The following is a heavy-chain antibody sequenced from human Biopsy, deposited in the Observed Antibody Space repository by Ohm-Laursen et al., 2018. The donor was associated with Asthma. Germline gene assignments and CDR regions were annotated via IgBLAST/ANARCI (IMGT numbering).Heavy chain of an antibody. CDR1: GGSLSSGPYY. J-gene: IGHJ5*01. V-gene: IGHV4-31*03. CDR2: LNYSGST. CDR3: ARDLSGYCTSSACYGFDS. Sequence: SDTLSLPCTVSGGSLSSGPYYWSSVRQHPGKGLGWIGYLNYSGSTFSSPSLESRVTVSVDTSKNQFSLKLSSVTAADTAVYYCARDLSGYCTSSACYGFDSWGQGTLVTVSS. D-gene: IGHD2-8*01.